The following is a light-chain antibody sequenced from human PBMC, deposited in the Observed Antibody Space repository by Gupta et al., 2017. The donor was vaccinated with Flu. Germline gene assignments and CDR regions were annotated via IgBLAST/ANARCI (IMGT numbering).Light chain of an antibody. CDR1: QSVLYSSNNKNY. Sequence: NRKSSQSVLYSSNNKNYLAWYQQKPGQPPKLLIYWASTRESGVPDRFSGSGSGTDFTLTISSLQAEDVAVYYCQQYYSTPRTFGQGTKVEIK. CDR3: QQYYSTPRT. CDR2: WAS. V-gene: IGKV4-1*01. J-gene: IGKJ1*01.